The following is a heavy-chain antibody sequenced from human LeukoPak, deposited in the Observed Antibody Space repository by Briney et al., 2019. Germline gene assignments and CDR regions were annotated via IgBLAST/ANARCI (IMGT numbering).Heavy chain of an antibody. CDR2: IRSKANSYAT. V-gene: IGHV3-73*01. J-gene: IGHJ4*02. D-gene: IGHD5-12*01. Sequence: GGSLRLSCAASGFTFSGSAMHWVRQASGKGLEWVGRIRSKANSYATAYAASVKGRFTISRDDSKNTAYLQMNSLKTEDTAVYYCTSPLWGYSGYDSTRQHYGGQGTLVTVSS. CDR1: GFTFSGSA. CDR3: TSPLWGYSGYDSTRQHY.